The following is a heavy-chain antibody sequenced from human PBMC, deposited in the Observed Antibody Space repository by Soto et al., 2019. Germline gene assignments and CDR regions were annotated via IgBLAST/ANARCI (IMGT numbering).Heavy chain of an antibody. Sequence: ALVKVSCKASGYTFTNYYIHWVRQAPGQGLEWMGIINPSGGSTTYAQKFQGRVTMTRDTSTDTAYMELSSLRSEDTAMYYCATSPPHPLNDYGDYVGIDYWGQGTLVTVSS. CDR1: GYTFTNYY. CDR3: ATSPPHPLNDYGDYVGIDY. V-gene: IGHV1-46*01. CDR2: INPSGGST. D-gene: IGHD4-17*01. J-gene: IGHJ4*02.